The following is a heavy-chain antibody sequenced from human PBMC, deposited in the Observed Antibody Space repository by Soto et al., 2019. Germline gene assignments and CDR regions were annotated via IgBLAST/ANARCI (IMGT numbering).Heavy chain of an antibody. CDR3: ATAGRYTAGSHFDD. V-gene: IGHV3-7*01. J-gene: IGHJ4*02. D-gene: IGHD3-10*01. CDR2: IKEDGSGK. CDR1: GFSFSSCW. Sequence: GXSLRLSCAASGFSFSSCWLSWFRQAPVKGLEWVANIKEDGSGKYYVDSVKGRFTISRDNAKNSLYLQINSLTAEDTAVYYCATAGRYTAGSHFDDWGQGTLVTVSS.